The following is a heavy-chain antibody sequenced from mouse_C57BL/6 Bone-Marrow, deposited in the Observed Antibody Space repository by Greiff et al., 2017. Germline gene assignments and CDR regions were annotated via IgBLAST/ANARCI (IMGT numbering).Heavy chain of an antibody. D-gene: IGHD2-3*01. J-gene: IGHJ1*03. CDR1: GYTFTSYR. Sequence: QVQLQQPGAELVKPGASVKLSCKASGYTFTSYRMHWVKQRPGRGLEWIGRIDPNSGGTKYNEKFKSKATLTVDKPSSTAYMQLSSLTSEDSAVYYCARWAIYDALYWYFDVWGTGTTVTVSS. V-gene: IGHV1-72*01. CDR3: ARWAIYDALYWYFDV. CDR2: IDPNSGGT.